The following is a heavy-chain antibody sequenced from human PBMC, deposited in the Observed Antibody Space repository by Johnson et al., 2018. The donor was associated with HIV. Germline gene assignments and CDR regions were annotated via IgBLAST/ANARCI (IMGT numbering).Heavy chain of an antibody. CDR3: AKEGGYSYGYGGDQTGDAFDI. J-gene: IGHJ3*02. Sequence: VLLLESGGGVVQPGRYLRLSCAASGFTFSSYGMHWVRQAPGKGLEWVAVIWYDGSNKYYADSVKGRFTISRDNHKNTLHLQMSSLRVDDTAVYFCAKEGGYSYGYGGDQTGDAFDIWGQGTMVTVSS. V-gene: IGHV3-33*06. CDR1: GFTFSSYG. CDR2: IWYDGSNK. D-gene: IGHD5-18*01.